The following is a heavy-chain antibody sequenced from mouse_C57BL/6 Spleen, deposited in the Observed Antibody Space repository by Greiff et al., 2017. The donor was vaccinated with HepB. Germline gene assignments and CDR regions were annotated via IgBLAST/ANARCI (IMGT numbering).Heavy chain of an antibody. CDR2: ISSGSSTI. Sequence: EVQLMESGGGLVKPGASLKLSCAASGFTFSDYGMHWVRQAPEKGLEWVAYISSGSSTIYYADTVKGGYTISRDNAKNTLFLQMTSLRSEDTAMYYCARRFYYDGSRDAMEYWGQGTSVTASS. D-gene: IGHD1-1*01. J-gene: IGHJ4*01. CDR3: ARRFYYDGSRDAMEY. CDR1: GFTFSDYG. V-gene: IGHV5-17*01.